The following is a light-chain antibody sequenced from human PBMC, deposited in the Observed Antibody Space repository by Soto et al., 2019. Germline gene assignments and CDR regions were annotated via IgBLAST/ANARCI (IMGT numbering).Light chain of an antibody. Sequence: QSALNQPPSASGSPGQSVTISCTGTSSDVGGYNFVSWYQQHPGKAPKLMIYEVNKRPSGVPDRFSGSKSGSTASLTVSGLQAEDEADYYCSSYAGSTNFVVFGGGTKLTV. CDR3: SSYAGSTNFVV. J-gene: IGLJ2*01. V-gene: IGLV2-8*01. CDR2: EVN. CDR1: SSDVGGYNF.